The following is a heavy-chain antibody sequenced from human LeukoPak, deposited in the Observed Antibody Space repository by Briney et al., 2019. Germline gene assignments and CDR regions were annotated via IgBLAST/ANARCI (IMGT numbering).Heavy chain of an antibody. CDR2: INHSGST. J-gene: IGHJ5*02. Sequence: SETLSLTCAVYGGSFSGYYWSWIRQPPGKGLEWIGEINHSGSTNYNLSLKSRVTISVDTSKNQFSLKLSSVTAADTAVYYCARQTIAAAATGWFDPWGQGTLVTVSS. CDR3: ARQTIAAAATGWFDP. D-gene: IGHD6-13*01. V-gene: IGHV4-34*01. CDR1: GGSFSGYY.